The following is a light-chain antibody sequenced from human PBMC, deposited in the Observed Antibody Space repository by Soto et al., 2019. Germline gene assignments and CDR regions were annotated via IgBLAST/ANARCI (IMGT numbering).Light chain of an antibody. CDR1: SSDVGGYNY. Sequence: QSALTQPASVSGSPGQSITISCTGTSSDVGGYNYVSWYQQHPGKAPKLMIDEVSNRPSGVSNRFSGSKSGNTASLTISGLQAEDEADSYCSSYTRSSNPYVFGTGTKVTVL. V-gene: IGLV2-14*01. CDR2: EVS. J-gene: IGLJ1*01. CDR3: SSYTRSSNPYV.